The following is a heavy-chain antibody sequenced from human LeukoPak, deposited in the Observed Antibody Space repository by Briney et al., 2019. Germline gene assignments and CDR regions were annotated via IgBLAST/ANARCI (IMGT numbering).Heavy chain of an antibody. V-gene: IGHV3-23*01. J-gene: IGHJ4*02. CDR2: IGGSGDNT. D-gene: IGHD2-21*02. Sequence: GGSLRLSCAASGFTFTNYAMSWVRQAPGKGLEWVSAIGGSGDNTYYADSVKGRFTISRENSKNTLSLQMNSLRAEDTALYYCAKGVWSCGADCYSTFDYWGQGTLVTVSS. CDR3: AKGVWSCGADCYSTFDY. CDR1: GFTFTNYA.